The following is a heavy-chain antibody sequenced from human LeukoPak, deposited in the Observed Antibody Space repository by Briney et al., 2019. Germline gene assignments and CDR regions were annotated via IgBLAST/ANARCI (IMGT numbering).Heavy chain of an antibody. CDR3: TRDPNYYDSSGYYSGSYFDY. CDR1: GFTFSSYG. V-gene: IGHV3-33*01. J-gene: IGHJ4*02. Sequence: GGSLRLSCAASGFTFSSYGMHWVRQAPGKGLEWVAVIWYDGSNKYYADSVKGRFTISRDNSKNTLYLQMNGLRAEDTAVYCCTRDPNYYDSSGYYSGSYFDYWGQGTLVTVSS. CDR2: IWYDGSNK. D-gene: IGHD3-22*01.